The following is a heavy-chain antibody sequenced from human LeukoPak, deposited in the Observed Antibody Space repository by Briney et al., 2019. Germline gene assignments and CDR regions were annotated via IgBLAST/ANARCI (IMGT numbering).Heavy chain of an antibody. CDR1: GFGFRSYW. CDR2: IRQDGNEI. D-gene: IGHD6-25*01. CDR3: ARFAAGGSYYYYMDV. J-gene: IGHJ6*03. Sequence: PGGSLRLSCAASGFGFRSYWMRWVRQAPGKGLEWVANIRQDGNEIYYADSVKGRFTISRDNAKNSLYLQMNILRAEDTAVYYCARFAAGGSYYYYMDVWGKGTTVTVSS. V-gene: IGHV3-7*01.